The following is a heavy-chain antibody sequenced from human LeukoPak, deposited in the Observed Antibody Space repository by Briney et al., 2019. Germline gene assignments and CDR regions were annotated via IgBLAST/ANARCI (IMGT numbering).Heavy chain of an antibody. CDR2: IYYSGST. J-gene: IGHJ3*02. CDR1: GGSISSSSYY. CDR3: AREYGGNLDAFDI. V-gene: IGHV4-39*07. D-gene: IGHD4-23*01. Sequence: SETLSLTCTVSGGSISSSSYYWGWIRQPPGKGLEWIGSIYYSGSTYYNPSLKSRVTISVDTSKNQFSLKLSSVTAADTAVYYCAREYGGNLDAFDIWGQGTMVTVSS.